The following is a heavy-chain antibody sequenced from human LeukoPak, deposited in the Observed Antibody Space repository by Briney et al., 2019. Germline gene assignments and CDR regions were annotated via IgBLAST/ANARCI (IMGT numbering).Heavy chain of an antibody. V-gene: IGHV4-39*07. D-gene: IGHD6-13*01. J-gene: IGHJ4*02. CDR2: ICYSGST. CDR3: ARIAAAEYFDY. Sequence: SETLSLTCTVSGGSISSSSYYWGWIRQPPGKGLEWIGSICYSGSTYYNPSLKSRVTISVDTSKNQFSLKLSSVTAADTAVYYCARIAAAEYFDYWGQGTLVTVSS. CDR1: GGSISSSSYY.